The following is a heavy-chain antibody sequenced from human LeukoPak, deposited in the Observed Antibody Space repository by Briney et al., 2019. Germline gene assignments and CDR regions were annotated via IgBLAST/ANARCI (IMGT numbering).Heavy chain of an antibody. J-gene: IGHJ4*02. CDR1: GFTFSSSW. V-gene: IGHV3-7*01. CDR2: IKEDGSEK. Sequence: GGSLRLSCEASGFTFSSSWMTWVRQTPGKGLEWVANIKEDGSEKYYVDSVKGRFTISRDNAKNSLYLQMNSLRAEDTALYYCATDVGADWGQGTLVTVSS. CDR3: ATDVGAD.